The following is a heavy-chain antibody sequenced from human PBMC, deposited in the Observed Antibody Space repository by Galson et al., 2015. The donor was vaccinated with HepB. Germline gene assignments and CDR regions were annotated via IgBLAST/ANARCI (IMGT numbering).Heavy chain of an antibody. CDR1: GFTFDDSA. CDR2: INWNGDKI. V-gene: IGHV3-9*01. Sequence: SLRLSCAASGFTFDDSAMHWVRQAPGKGLEWVSGINWNGDKIFFADSVRGRLTISRDNAKNSLYLQMNSLRVEDTAFYYCAKDTRPLTDYAIFDYWGQGALVTVSS. D-gene: IGHD4-17*01. J-gene: IGHJ4*02. CDR3: AKDTRPLTDYAIFDY.